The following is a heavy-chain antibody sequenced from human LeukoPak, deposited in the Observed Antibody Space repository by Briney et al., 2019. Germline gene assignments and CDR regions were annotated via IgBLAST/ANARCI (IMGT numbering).Heavy chain of an antibody. CDR3: ARTTRIAVAGTDAFDI. V-gene: IGHV4-30-2*01. CDR2: IYHSGST. D-gene: IGHD6-19*01. Sequence: PSETLSLTCAVSGGSISSGGYSWSWIRQPPGKGLEWIGYIYHSGSTYYNPSLKSRVTISVDRSKNQFSLKLSSVTAADTAVYYCARTTRIAVAGTDAFDIWGQGTMVTVSS. J-gene: IGHJ3*02. CDR1: GGSISSGGYS.